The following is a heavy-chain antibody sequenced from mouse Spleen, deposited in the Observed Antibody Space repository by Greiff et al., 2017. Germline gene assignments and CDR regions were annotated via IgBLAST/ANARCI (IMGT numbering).Heavy chain of an antibody. CDR2: IYPRDGST. J-gene: IGHJ3*01. D-gene: IGHD1-1*01. Sequence: VMLVESDAELVKPGASVKISCKVSGYTFTDHTIHWMKQRPEQGLEWIGYIYPRDGSTKYNEKFKGKATLTADKSSSTAYMQLNSLTSEDSAVYFCARPHYYGSSSWFAYWGQGTLVTVSA. V-gene: IGHV1-78*01. CDR3: ARPHYYGSSSWFAY. CDR1: GYTFTDHT.